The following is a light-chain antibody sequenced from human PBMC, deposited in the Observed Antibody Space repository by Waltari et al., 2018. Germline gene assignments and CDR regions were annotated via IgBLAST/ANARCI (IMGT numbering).Light chain of an antibody. Sequence: QSALTQPASVSGSPGQSVIIPCTGSRGDVGSSNYVSWYQQRPGQTPKVIIYDVGVRPSGISNRFSGSKSDNTASLTISGLQAEDEADYFCSSYTTSKTWVFGGGTRVIVL. J-gene: IGLJ3*02. V-gene: IGLV2-14*03. CDR2: DVG. CDR3: SSYTTSKTWV. CDR1: RGDVGSSNY.